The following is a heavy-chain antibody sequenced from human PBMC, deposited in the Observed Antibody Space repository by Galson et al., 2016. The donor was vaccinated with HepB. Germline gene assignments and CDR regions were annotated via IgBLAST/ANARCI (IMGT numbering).Heavy chain of an antibody. CDR1: GDSFTNYA. CDR2: IIPLFGSD. D-gene: IGHD6-19*01. J-gene: IGHJ6*02. CDR3: ARDLDYTSAWYELRKEGDNYGIDV. Sequence: SVKVSCKASGDSFTNYAIIWVRQDPGQGLEWMGGIIPLFGSDNYAQKFRGRVPITADKSTSTVYMELNSLRYEDTAIYYCARDLDYTSAWYELRKEGDNYGIDVWGQGTTVTVSS. V-gene: IGHV1-69*06.